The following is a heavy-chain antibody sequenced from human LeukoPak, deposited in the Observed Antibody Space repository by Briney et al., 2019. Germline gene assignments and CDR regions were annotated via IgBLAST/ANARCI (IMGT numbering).Heavy chain of an antibody. D-gene: IGHD5-24*01. CDR3: ARDRRDGYNVLDY. CDR1: GFTFSTYW. V-gene: IGHV3-7*01. Sequence: GSLRLSCAASGFTFSTYWLTCVGQAPPKGLQWWANMKQDGSEKYYVDSVKGRFTISRDNAKNSLSLQMNSLSAEDTAIYYCARDRRDGYNVLDYWGQGTLVTVSS. CDR2: MKQDGSEK. J-gene: IGHJ4*02.